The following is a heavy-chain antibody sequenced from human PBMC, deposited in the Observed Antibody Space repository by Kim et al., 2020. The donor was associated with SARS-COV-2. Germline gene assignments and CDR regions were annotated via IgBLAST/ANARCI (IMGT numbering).Heavy chain of an antibody. V-gene: IGHV4-34*01. J-gene: IGHJ4*02. Sequence: PSLKSRVTISVDTSKNQFSLKLSSVTAADTAVYYCARGKYGYKSGKSMDYWGQGTLVTVSS. CDR3: ARGKYGYKSGKSMDY. D-gene: IGHD5-12*01.